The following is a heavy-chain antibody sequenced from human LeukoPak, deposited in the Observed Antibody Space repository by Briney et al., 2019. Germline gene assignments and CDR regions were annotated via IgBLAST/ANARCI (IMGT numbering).Heavy chain of an antibody. J-gene: IGHJ5*02. Sequence: GGSLRLSCAASGFTFSSWSMNWVRQAPGKGLEWLSYISSGSSPIYYADSVKGRFTISIDDAKNLVYLQMNSLRAEDTAVYYCTYLRTPNYNDKWLDPWGQGALVTVSS. CDR3: TYLRTPNYNDKWLDP. V-gene: IGHV3-48*04. D-gene: IGHD1-1*01. CDR2: ISSGSSPI. CDR1: GFTFSSWS.